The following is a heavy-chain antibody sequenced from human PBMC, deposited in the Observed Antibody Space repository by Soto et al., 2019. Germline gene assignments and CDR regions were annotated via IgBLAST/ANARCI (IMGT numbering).Heavy chain of an antibody. CDR2: IKPDGSEQ. Sequence: GGSLRLSCAASEFTFDKYYMTWVRQAPGKGPEWVANIKPDGSEQYYVDSVTGRFTISRDNANNSLYLQMNSLRAEDTAVYFCARGNWNYYYGFDVWGQGTTVTVSS. CDR3: ARGNWNYYYGFDV. J-gene: IGHJ6*02. CDR1: EFTFDKYY. D-gene: IGHD1-20*01. V-gene: IGHV3-7*01.